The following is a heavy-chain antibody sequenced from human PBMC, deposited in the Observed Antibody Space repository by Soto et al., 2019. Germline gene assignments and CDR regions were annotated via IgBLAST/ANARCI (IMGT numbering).Heavy chain of an antibody. Sequence: GASVKVSCKASGGTFSSYAISWVRQAPGQGLEWMGGIIPIFGTANYAQKFQGRVTITADESTSTAYMELSSLRSEDTAVYYCARDIESSGWSDWFDPWGQGTLVTVSS. V-gene: IGHV1-69*13. D-gene: IGHD6-19*01. CDR3: ARDIESSGWSDWFDP. CDR1: GGTFSSYA. J-gene: IGHJ5*02. CDR2: IIPIFGTA.